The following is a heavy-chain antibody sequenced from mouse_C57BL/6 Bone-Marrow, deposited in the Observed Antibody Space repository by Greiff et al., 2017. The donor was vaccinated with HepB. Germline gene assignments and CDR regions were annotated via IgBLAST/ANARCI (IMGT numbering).Heavy chain of an antibody. J-gene: IGHJ4*01. V-gene: IGHV14-4*01. CDR2: IDPEDGDT. Sequence: EVQLQQSGAELVRPGASVKLSCTASGFNIKDDYMHWVKQRPEQGLEWIGWIDPEDGDTEYASKFQGKATITADTSSNTAYLQLSSLTSEDPAVYYCYIYYDGSSSIDGAMDYWGQGTSVTVSS. CDR3: YIYYDGSSSIDGAMDY. CDR1: GFNIKDDY. D-gene: IGHD1-1*01.